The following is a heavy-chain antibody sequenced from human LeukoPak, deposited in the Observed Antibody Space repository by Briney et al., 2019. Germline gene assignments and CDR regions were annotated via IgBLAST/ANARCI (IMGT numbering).Heavy chain of an antibody. J-gene: IGHJ5*02. D-gene: IGHD2-15*01. Sequence: PVKVSCKASGGTFSSYAISWVRQAPGQGLEWMGRIITILGIANYAQKFQGRVTITADKSTSTAYMELSSLRSEDTAVYYCARAGTVVVAENWFDPWGQGTLVTVSS. CDR2: IITILGIA. CDR1: GGTFSSYA. V-gene: IGHV1-69*04. CDR3: ARAGTVVVAENWFDP.